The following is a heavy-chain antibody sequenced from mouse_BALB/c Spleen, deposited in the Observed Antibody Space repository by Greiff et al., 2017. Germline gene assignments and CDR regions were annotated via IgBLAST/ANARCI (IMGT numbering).Heavy chain of an antibody. CDR2: IYPGGGYT. J-gene: IGHJ2*01. CDR3: ARESPYYMDY. V-gene: IGHV1-63*02. CDR1: GYTFTNYW. Sequence: VQLQESGAELVRPGTSVKISCKASGYTFTNYWLGWVKQRPGHGLEWIGDIYPGGGYTNYNEKFKGKDTLTADTSSSTAYMQLSSLTSEDSAVYFCARESPYYMDYWGQGTTLTVSS.